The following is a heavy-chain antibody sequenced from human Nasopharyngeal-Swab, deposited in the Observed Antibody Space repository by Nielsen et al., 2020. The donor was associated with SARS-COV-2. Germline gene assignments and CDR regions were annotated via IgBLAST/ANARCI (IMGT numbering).Heavy chain of an antibody. J-gene: IGHJ5*02. CDR1: GGTFSNYS. V-gene: IGHV1-69*13. CDR3: ARGRDWNPPFFDH. Sequence: SVKVSCKASGGTFSNYSISWLRQAPGQGLEWMVGIIPVFGTANYAQKFQGRVTITADESTSTAYMQLNSLRSDDTAVYFCARGRDWNPPFFDHWGQGTLVTVSS. CDR2: IIPVFGTA. D-gene: IGHD1-1*01.